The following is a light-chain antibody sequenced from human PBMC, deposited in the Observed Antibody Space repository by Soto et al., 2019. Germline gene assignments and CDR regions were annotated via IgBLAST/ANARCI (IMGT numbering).Light chain of an antibody. CDR2: DAS. CDR1: QDINKW. V-gene: IGKV1-5*01. J-gene: IGKJ2*01. CDR3: QHYNTYPYV. Sequence: DIQMTQSPSTLSASVGDRVTITCRASQDINKWVAWYQHISGRAPRLLIYDASNLASGVPSRFSGRRSRSEFTPTISGLQTEDSATYYCQHYNTYPYVFGQGTKLEI.